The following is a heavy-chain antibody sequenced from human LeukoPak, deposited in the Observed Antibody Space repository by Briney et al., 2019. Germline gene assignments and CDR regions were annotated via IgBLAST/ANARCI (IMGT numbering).Heavy chain of an antibody. CDR1: GYLFRSYW. CDR2: IYPGDSET. CDR3: ARHRAYCGPGDCYPTEFDY. Sequence: GESLKISCKGSGYLFRSYWIAWVRQMPGKGLEWMGIIYPGDSETTYSPSFQGQVSISADKSISTAYLHWSSLKASDSAMYYCARHRAYCGPGDCYPTEFDYWGQGTLVTVSS. V-gene: IGHV5-51*01. D-gene: IGHD2-21*01. J-gene: IGHJ4*02.